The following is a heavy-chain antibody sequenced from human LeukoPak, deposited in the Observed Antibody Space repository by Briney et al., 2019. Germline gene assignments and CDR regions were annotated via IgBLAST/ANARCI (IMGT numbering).Heavy chain of an antibody. Sequence: SETLSLTCTVSGGSISSGGYYWSWIRQPPGKGLEWIGYIYHSGSTYYNPSLKSRVTISVDRSKNQFSLNLRSVTAADTAVYYCARGGDFDSSGYYSPSFDYWGQGTLVTVSS. D-gene: IGHD3-22*01. CDR3: ARGGDFDSSGYYSPSFDY. J-gene: IGHJ4*02. CDR2: IYHSGST. CDR1: GGSISSGGYY. V-gene: IGHV4-30-2*01.